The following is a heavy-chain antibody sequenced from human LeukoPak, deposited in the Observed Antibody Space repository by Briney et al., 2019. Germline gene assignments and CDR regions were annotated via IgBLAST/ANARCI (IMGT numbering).Heavy chain of an antibody. D-gene: IGHD3-10*01. Sequence: GGSLRLSCAASGFTFSSYSMNWVRQAPGKGLEWVSSISSSSSYIYYADSVKGRFTISRDNAKNSLYLQMNSLRAEDTAVYYCARGHYYGSGSYYHSPRIWFDPWGQGTLVTVSS. V-gene: IGHV3-21*01. CDR3: ARGHYYGSGSYYHSPRIWFDP. J-gene: IGHJ5*02. CDR1: GFTFSSYS. CDR2: ISSSSSYI.